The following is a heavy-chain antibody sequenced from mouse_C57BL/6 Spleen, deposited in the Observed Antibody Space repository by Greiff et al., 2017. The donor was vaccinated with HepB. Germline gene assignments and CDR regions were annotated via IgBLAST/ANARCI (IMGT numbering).Heavy chain of an antibody. CDR1: GYTFTSYG. CDR3: ARQTTVVADYAMDY. V-gene: IGHV1-81*01. J-gene: IGHJ4*01. Sequence: QVQLKESGAELARPGASVKLSCKASGYTFTSYGISWVKQRTGQGLEWIGEIYPRSGNTYYNEKFKGKATLTADKSSSTAYMELRSLTSEDSAVYFCARQTTVVADYAMDYWGQGTSVTVSS. CDR2: IYPRSGNT. D-gene: IGHD1-1*01.